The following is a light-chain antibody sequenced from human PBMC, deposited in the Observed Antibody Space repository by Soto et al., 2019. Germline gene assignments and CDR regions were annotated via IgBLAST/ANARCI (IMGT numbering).Light chain of an antibody. CDR2: DAS. J-gene: IGKJ1*01. Sequence: DNQKTPASSTPVDTVVDKVALTFRARQSISSWLAWYQQKPGKAPKLLIYDASSLESGVPSRFSGSGSGTEFTLTISSLQPDDFATYYCQQYNSYSRTFGQGTKVDIK. CDR1: QSISSW. CDR3: QQYNSYSRT. V-gene: IGKV1-5*01.